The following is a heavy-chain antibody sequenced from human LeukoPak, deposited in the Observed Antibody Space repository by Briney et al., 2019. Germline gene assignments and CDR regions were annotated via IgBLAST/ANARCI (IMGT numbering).Heavy chain of an antibody. Sequence: GGSLRLSCAASGFTFSTYYMNWVRQAPGKGLEWVSSISTSSSYIYYADAVKGRFTVSRDNAKNSLYLQINSLRAEDTAVYYCARVGLDRRGYSGYEAFDYWGQGTLVTVSS. V-gene: IGHV3-21*01. J-gene: IGHJ4*02. CDR3: ARVGLDRRGYSGYEAFDY. CDR2: ISTSSSYI. D-gene: IGHD5-12*01. CDR1: GFTFSTYY.